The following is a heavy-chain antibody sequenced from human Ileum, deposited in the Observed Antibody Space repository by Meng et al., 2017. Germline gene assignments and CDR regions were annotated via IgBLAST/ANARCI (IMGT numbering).Heavy chain of an antibody. Sequence: HPQQSGPGRVRPSETLSLTCTVSGVSVNSGFYYWNWVRQPPGKGLEFIGSFHHSGSAHYNASLEGRVTMSLDTSKNQFSLRLTSVTAADSALYYCTGGPDSAKSGYWGQGTLVTVSS. CDR2: FHHSGSA. CDR3: TGGPDSAKSGY. J-gene: IGHJ4*02. V-gene: IGHV4-61*01. CDR1: GVSVNSGFYY. D-gene: IGHD1-14*01.